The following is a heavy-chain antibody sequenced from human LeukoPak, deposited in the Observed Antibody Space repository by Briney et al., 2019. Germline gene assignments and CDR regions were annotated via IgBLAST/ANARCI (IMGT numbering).Heavy chain of an antibody. CDR3: ARDRQQLVNPHAFDI. D-gene: IGHD6-13*01. CDR2: IIPVFGTA. CDR1: GGTFSSYA. V-gene: IGHV1-69*13. Sequence: ASVKVSCKASGGTFSSYAISWVRQAPGQGLEWMGGIIPVFGTANYAQKFQGRVTITADESTSTAYMELSSLRSEDTAVYYCARDRQQLVNPHAFDIWGQGTMVTVSS. J-gene: IGHJ3*02.